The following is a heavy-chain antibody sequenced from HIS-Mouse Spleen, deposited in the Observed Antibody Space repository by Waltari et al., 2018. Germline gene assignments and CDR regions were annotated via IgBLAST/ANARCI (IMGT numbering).Heavy chain of an antibody. Sequence: QLQLQESGPGLVKPSETLSLTCTVSGGSISSSSSYWGWIRQPPGKGLEWIGRSYYSGSTYYNPSLKRRVTISVDTSKNQFSLKLSAVTAADTAVYYCAREIPYSSSWYDWYFDLWGRGALVTVSS. D-gene: IGHD6-13*01. CDR3: AREIPYSSSWYDWYFDL. V-gene: IGHV4-39*07. CDR1: GGSISSSSSY. CDR2: SYYSGST. J-gene: IGHJ2*01.